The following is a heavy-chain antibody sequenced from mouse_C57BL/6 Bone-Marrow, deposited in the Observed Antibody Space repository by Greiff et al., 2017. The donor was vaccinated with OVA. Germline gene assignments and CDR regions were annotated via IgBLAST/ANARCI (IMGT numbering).Heavy chain of an antibody. CDR1: GYAFSSSW. CDR3: ARRDGSSPQWYFDV. CDR2: IYPGDGDT. D-gene: IGHD1-1*01. Sequence: QVQLKQSGPELVKPGASVKISCKASGYAFSSSWMNWVKQRPGKGLEWIGRIYPGDGDTNYNGKFKGKATLTADKSSSTAYMQLSSLTSEDSAVYFCARRDGSSPQWYFDVWGTGTTVTVSS. J-gene: IGHJ1*03. V-gene: IGHV1-82*01.